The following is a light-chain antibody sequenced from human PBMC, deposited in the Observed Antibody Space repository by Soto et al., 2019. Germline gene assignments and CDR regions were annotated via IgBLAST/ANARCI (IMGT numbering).Light chain of an antibody. Sequence: EFVLTQSPGTLSLSPGERSTLSVSSSQSLTNSFIAWYQQRPGQAPRLLIYDTSSRASGIPDRFSGSGSGTDFTLTISRLETEDFAVFYCQQYGTSEIIFGQGTRLEIK. V-gene: IGKV3-20*01. CDR2: DTS. J-gene: IGKJ5*01. CDR1: QSLTNSF. CDR3: QQYGTSEII.